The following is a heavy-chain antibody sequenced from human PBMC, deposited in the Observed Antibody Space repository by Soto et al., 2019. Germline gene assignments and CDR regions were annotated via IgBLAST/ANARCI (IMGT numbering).Heavy chain of an antibody. D-gene: IGHD6-6*01. CDR2: IGRGGDT. J-gene: IGHJ2*01. CDR1: GFTFSGYD. V-gene: IGHV3-13*01. Sequence: EVQLVESGGGLVEPGGSLRLSCAASGFTFSGYDMHWVRQVTGKGLEWVSAIGRGGDTYYPGFVKGRFTISRENVKNSLYLQMNSLRAGDTAMYYCAREVLDSSSSGWHFDLWGRGTLVTVSS. CDR3: AREVLDSSSSGWHFDL.